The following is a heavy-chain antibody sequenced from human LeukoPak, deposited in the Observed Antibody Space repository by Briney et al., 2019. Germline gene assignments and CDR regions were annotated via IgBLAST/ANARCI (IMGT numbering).Heavy chain of an antibody. V-gene: IGHV3-23*01. CDR3: ARRAGDYSHPYDY. CDR1: GFTFSSYA. CDR2: FSGSGGST. J-gene: IGHJ4*02. Sequence: PGGSLRLSCAASGFTFSSYAMSWVRQAPGKGLECISGFSGSGGSTYYADSVKGRFTISRDNSKNTLYLQMNSLRAEDTAVYYCARRAGDYSHPYDYWGQGTLVTVSS. D-gene: IGHD3-22*01.